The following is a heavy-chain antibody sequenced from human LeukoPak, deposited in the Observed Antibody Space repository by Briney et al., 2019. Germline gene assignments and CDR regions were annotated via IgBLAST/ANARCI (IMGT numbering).Heavy chain of an antibody. D-gene: IGHD3-10*01. CDR3: AREGSGRTAYNDGLDV. Sequence: GGSLRLSCAASGFTVSSSYMTWVRQAPGKGLEWVSVIRSGGSTVYADSVKGRFTISRDNSKDTLYLQLNSLRAEDTAVYYCAREGSGRTAYNDGLDVWGQGTMVTVSS. J-gene: IGHJ3*01. CDR1: GFTVSSSY. CDR2: IRSGGST. V-gene: IGHV3-53*01.